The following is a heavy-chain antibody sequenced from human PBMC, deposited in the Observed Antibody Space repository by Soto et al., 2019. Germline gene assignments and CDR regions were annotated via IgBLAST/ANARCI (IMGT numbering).Heavy chain of an antibody. D-gene: IGHD1-26*01. CDR3: AREGGGYRFDY. V-gene: IGHV4-59*01. CDR2: IFYTGET. CDR1: DGSRGSYY. Sequence: QVQLLESGPGLVKPSETLSLTCAVPDGSRGSYYWSWIRQPPGQGLEWIGYIFYTGETKYNPSRRSVAITSVATSRTQISLKLSSVTAEDTAVYYCAREGGGYRFDYWGQGILVTVSS. J-gene: IGHJ4*02.